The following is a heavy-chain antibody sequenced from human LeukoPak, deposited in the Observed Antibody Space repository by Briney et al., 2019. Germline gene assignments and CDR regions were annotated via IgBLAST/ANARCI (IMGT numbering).Heavy chain of an antibody. D-gene: IGHD5-24*01. V-gene: IGHV3-11*01. CDR1: RFTFSDYY. Sequence: GGSLRPSCAASRFTFSDYYMTWIRQAPGKGLEWVSDISRSGDTIYYADSVKGRFTISRDNAKNSLYLQMNSLRVEDTAVYFCARRRDGYNPFDYWGQGTLVTVSS. CDR3: ARRRDGYNPFDY. J-gene: IGHJ4*02. CDR2: ISRSGDTI.